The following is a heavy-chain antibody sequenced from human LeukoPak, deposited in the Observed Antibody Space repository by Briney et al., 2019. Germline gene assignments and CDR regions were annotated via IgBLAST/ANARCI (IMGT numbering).Heavy chain of an antibody. Sequence: GGSLRLSCAASGITFSDYYMSWIRQAPGKGLEWVSYISGSGRTTNYADSVKGRFTISRDNAKNSLHPQMNSLRAEDTAVYYCAKIRYTFGSAFDYWGQGTLVTVSS. CDR2: ISGSGRTT. D-gene: IGHD5-18*01. CDR3: AKIRYTFGSAFDY. CDR1: GITFSDYY. J-gene: IGHJ4*02. V-gene: IGHV3-11*04.